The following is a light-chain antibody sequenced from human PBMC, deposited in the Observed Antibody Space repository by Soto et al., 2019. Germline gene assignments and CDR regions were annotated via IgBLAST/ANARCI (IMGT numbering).Light chain of an antibody. J-gene: IGLJ3*02. CDR3: SSYTSSSNRV. CDR2: EVS. V-gene: IGLV2-14*01. CDR1: SSDVGGYNY. Sequence: QSVLTQPASVSGSPGQSITISCTGTSSDVGGYNYVSWYQQHPGKAPKLMIYEVSNRPSGVSNRFSGSKSGNTASLTISGLQAEDEAAYYCSSYTSSSNRVFGGGTKVTVL.